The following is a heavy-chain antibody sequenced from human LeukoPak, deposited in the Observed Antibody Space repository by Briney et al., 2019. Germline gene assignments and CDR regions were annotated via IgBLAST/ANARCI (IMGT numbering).Heavy chain of an antibody. CDR1: GFTFSSFG. CDR2: ISGSGGRT. CDR3: ARAMT. V-gene: IGHV3-23*01. J-gene: IGHJ5*02. Sequence: GGSLRLSCAASGFTFSSFGMNWVRQAPGKGLEWVSGISGSGGRTLYADSVKGRFTISRDNSKNTLYLQMNSLRAEDTAVYYCARAMTWGQGTLVSVSS.